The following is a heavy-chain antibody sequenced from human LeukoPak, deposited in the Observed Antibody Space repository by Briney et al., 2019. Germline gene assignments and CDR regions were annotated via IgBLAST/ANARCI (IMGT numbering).Heavy chain of an antibody. Sequence: ASVKVSCKASGYTFTANHIHWVRQAPGQGLEWMGRINPNSVGTIYAQEFQGRVIMTRDTSITTGYMELSRLRSDDTAVYYCASGSGTYSPDYWGQGTLVTVSS. V-gene: IGHV1-2*06. D-gene: IGHD3-10*01. CDR1: GYTFTANH. J-gene: IGHJ4*02. CDR3: ASGSGTYSPDY. CDR2: INPNSVGT.